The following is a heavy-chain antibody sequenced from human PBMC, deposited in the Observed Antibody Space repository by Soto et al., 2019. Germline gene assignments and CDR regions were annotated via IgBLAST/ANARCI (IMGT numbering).Heavy chain of an antibody. D-gene: IGHD3-16*01. CDR1: GYIFVNYG. CDR3: AMVXNYVTPTPQDV. CDR2: ISPYSGNT. J-gene: IGHJ6*02. V-gene: IGHV1-18*01. Sequence: QVQLVQSGDEVRKPGSSVKVSCKASGYIFVNYGIAWVRQAPGQGLEWMGWISPYSGNTHYASKVQGRLTMTTDTXXXXXXXXXXXXXXXXXXXXXXAMVXNYVTPTPQDVWGQGTTVTVSS.